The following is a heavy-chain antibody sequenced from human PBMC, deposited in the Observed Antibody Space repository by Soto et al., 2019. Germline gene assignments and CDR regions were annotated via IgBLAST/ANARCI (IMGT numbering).Heavy chain of an antibody. D-gene: IGHD2-15*01. Sequence: GASVKVSCKASGYTFTSYDINWVRQATGQGLEWMGWMNPNSGNTGYAQKFQGRVTMTRNTSISTAYMELSSLRSEDTAVYYCARVYCSGGSCYPGAFDIWGQGTMVTVSS. J-gene: IGHJ3*02. CDR1: GYTFTSYD. CDR2: MNPNSGNT. CDR3: ARVYCSGGSCYPGAFDI. V-gene: IGHV1-8*01.